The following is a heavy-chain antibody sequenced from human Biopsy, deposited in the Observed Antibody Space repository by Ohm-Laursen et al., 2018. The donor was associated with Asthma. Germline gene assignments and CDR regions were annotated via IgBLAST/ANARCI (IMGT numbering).Heavy chain of an antibody. J-gene: IGHJ5*02. CDR2: VDQSGYT. V-gene: IGHV4-34*01. CDR3: ARAAITGIRGWFDP. Sequence: GTLSLTCIVYGGYLTGHYWNWIRQPPGKGLEWIGEVDQSGYTNYNPSLKSRVTISADTSKNQFHLNLSSVTAADTAVYFCARAAITGIRGWFDPWGQGTQVTVSS. D-gene: IGHD1-20*01. CDR1: GGYLTGHY.